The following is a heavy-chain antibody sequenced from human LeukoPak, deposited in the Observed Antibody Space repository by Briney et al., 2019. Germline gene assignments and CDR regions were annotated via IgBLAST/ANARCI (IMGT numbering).Heavy chain of an antibody. CDR3: ARADGLRFLEPDY. CDR2: IYYSGST. Sequence: PSETLSLTCTVSGGSISSGGYYWRWIRQHPGKGLEWIGYIYYSGSTCYNPSLKSRVTISVDTSKNQFSLKLSSVTAADSAVYYCARADGLRFLEPDYWGQGTLVTVSS. J-gene: IGHJ4*02. CDR1: GGSISSGGYY. V-gene: IGHV4-31*03. D-gene: IGHD3-3*01.